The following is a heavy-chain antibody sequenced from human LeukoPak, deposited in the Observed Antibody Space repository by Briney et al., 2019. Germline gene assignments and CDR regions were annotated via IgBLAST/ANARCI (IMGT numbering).Heavy chain of an antibody. D-gene: IGHD2-15*01. CDR2: IYYTGST. J-gene: IGHJ6*03. Sequence: SETLSLTCTVSGGSIISSSNYYWDWIRQPPGKGLEWIGSIYYTGSTYYNPSVKSRVTISVDTSKNQFSLKLSSVTTADSAVYYCARHWVVVAATMGYYYYMDVWGKGTTVTVSS. V-gene: IGHV4-39*01. CDR1: GGSIISSSNYY. CDR3: ARHWVVVAATMGYYYYMDV.